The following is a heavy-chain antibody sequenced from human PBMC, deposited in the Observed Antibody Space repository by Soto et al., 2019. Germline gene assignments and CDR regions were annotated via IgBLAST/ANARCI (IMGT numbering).Heavy chain of an antibody. V-gene: IGHV3-23*01. Sequence: PGGSLRLSCAASGFTFSSYAMSWVRQAPGKGLEWVSAISGSGGGTYYADSVKGRFTISRDNSKNTLYLQMNSLRAEDTAVYYCAKDYGGSTVYYFDYWGQGTLVTVSS. CDR1: GFTFSSYA. CDR3: AKDYGGSTVYYFDY. J-gene: IGHJ4*02. D-gene: IGHD5-12*01. CDR2: ISGSGGGT.